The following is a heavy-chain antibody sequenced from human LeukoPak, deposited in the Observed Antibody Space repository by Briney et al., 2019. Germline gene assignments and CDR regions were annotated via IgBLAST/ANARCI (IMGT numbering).Heavy chain of an antibody. Sequence: SQTLSLTCAVSGGSISSGGYSWRWIRQPPGKGLEWIGYIYHSGSTYYNPSLKSRVTISVDRSKNQFSLKLSSVTAADTAVDYCARATVTDYYGMDVWGQGTTVTVSS. CDR1: GGSISSGGYS. CDR2: IYHSGST. D-gene: IGHD4-17*01. J-gene: IGHJ6*02. CDR3: ARATVTDYYGMDV. V-gene: IGHV4-30-2*01.